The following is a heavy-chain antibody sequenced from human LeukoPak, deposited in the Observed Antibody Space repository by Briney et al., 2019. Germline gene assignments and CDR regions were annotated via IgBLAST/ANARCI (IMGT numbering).Heavy chain of an antibody. Sequence: PGGSLRLPCAASGFTFSDYYMSWIRQAPGKGLEWVSYISSSSSYTNYADSVKGRFTISRDNAKNSLYLQMNSLRAEDTAVYYCAKEISGYSSSWARFDCWGQGTLVTVSS. D-gene: IGHD6-13*01. CDR3: AKEISGYSSSWARFDC. V-gene: IGHV3-11*05. J-gene: IGHJ4*02. CDR2: ISSSSSYT. CDR1: GFTFSDYY.